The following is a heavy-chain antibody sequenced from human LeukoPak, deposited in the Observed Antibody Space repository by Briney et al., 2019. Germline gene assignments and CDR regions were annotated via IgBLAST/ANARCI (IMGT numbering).Heavy chain of an antibody. CDR2: IYSGGST. V-gene: IGHV3-66*01. J-gene: IGHJ3*02. CDR3: ARIVATTCAFDI. D-gene: IGHD5-12*01. Sequence: GGSLRLSCAASGFTVSSNYMSWVRQAPGKGLEWVSVIYSGGSTYYADSVKGRFTISRDNSKNTLYRQMNSLRAEDTAVYYCARIVATTCAFDIWGQGTMVTVSS. CDR1: GFTVSSNY.